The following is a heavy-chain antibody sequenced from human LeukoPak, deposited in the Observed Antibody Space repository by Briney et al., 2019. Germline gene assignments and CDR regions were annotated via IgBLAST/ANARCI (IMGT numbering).Heavy chain of an antibody. J-gene: IGHJ4*02. D-gene: IGHD3-22*01. V-gene: IGHV1-18*01. CDR3: ARATYYDSSGYYYNY. CDR1: GYTFTSYG. CDR2: ISAYNGNT. Sequence: ASVMVSCKASGYTFTSYGISWVRQAPGQGLEWMGWISAYNGNTNYAQKLQGRVTMTTDTSTSTAYMELRSLRSDDTAVYYCARATYYDSSGYYYNYWGQGTLVTVSS.